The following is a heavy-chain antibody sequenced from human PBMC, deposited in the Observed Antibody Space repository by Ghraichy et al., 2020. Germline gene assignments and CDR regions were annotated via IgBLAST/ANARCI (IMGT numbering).Heavy chain of an antibody. J-gene: IGHJ4*02. CDR3: ASPQSLIAVAAFDY. D-gene: IGHD6-19*01. V-gene: IGHV3-7*03. CDR2: IKQDGSEK. Sequence: GESLNISCAASGFTFSSYWMSWVRQAPGKGLEWVANIKQDGSEKYYVDSVKGRFTISRDNAKNSLYLQMNSLRAEDTAVYYCASPQSLIAVAAFDYWGQGTLVTVSS. CDR1: GFTFSSYW.